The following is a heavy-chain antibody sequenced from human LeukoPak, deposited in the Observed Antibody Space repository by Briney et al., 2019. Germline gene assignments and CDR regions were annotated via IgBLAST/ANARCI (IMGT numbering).Heavy chain of an antibody. CDR2: ISAYNGNT. J-gene: IGHJ6*04. CDR1: GYTFTSYG. V-gene: IGHV1-18*04. CDR3: ARDLPYSSSWSYYYGMDV. D-gene: IGHD6-13*01. Sequence: ASVKVSCKASGYTFTSYGISWVRQAPGQGLEWMGWISAYNGNTNYAQKLQGRVTMTTDTSTSTAYMELRSLRSDDTAVYYCARDLPYSSSWSYYYGMDVWGEGTTVTVSS.